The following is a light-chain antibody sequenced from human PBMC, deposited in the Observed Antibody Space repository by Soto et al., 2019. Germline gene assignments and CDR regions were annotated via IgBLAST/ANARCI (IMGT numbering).Light chain of an antibody. CDR2: EVS. V-gene: IGLV2-14*01. J-gene: IGLJ2*01. Sequence: QSALTQPASVSGSPGQSITISCTGTSRDVGGYNYVSWYQQHPGKAPKLMMYEVSNRPSGVSNRFSGSKSCNTASLTISGLQAEDEDDYYCSSYKRSVVFGGGTKLTVL. CDR1: SRDVGGYNY. CDR3: SSYKRSVV.